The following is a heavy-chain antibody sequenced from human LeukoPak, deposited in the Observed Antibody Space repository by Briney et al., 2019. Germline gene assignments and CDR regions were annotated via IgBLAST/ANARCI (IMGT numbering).Heavy chain of an antibody. CDR2: INPNSGGT. CDR3: ARDHCTSSGCYEYYYYGMDV. D-gene: IGHD2-2*01. J-gene: IGHJ6*02. Sequence: ASVTVSCKASGYTFTDYYLQWVRQAPGQGLEWMGWINPNSGGTNSAQKFQGRVTMTRDTSVSTAYMELSRLRSDDTAVYYCARDHCTSSGCYEYYYYGMDVWGQGTTVTVSS. CDR1: GYTFTDYY. V-gene: IGHV1-2*02.